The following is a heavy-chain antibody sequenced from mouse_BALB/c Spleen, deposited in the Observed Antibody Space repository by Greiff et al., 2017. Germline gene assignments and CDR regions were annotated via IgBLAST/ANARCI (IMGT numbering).Heavy chain of an antibody. CDR1: GFTFSDYY. V-gene: IGHV5-4*02. Sequence: EVQGVESGGGLVKPGGSLKLSCAASGFTFSDYYMYWVRQTPEKRLEWVATISDGGSYTYYPDSVKGRFTISRDNAKNNLYLQMSSLKSEDTAMYYCARVGYDYAMDYWGQGTSVTVSS. CDR3: ARVGYDYAMDY. CDR2: ISDGGSYT. D-gene: IGHD2-14*01. J-gene: IGHJ4*01.